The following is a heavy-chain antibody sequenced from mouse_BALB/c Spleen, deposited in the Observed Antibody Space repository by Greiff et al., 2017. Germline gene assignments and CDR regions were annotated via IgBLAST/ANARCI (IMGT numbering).Heavy chain of an antibody. CDR2: IWWNDNK. J-gene: IGHJ2*01. Sequence: QVTLKVSGPGILQPSQTLSLTCSFSGFSLSTYGIGVGWIRQPSGKGLEWLAHIWWNDNKYYNTALKSRLTISKDTSNNQVFLKIASVDTADTATYYCARMRSGLTGHDYWGQGTTLTVSS. D-gene: IGHD4-1*01. V-gene: IGHV8-11*01. CDR3: ARMRSGLTGHDY. CDR1: GFSLSTYGIG.